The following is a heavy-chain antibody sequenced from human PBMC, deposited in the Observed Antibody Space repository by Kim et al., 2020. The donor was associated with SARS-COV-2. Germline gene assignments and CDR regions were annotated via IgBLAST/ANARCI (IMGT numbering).Heavy chain of an antibody. Sequence: GGSLRLSCAASGFTFSSYSMNWVRQAPGNGLEWISSISSSSSYIYYADSVKGRFTISRDNARASLYLQMNSLRAEDTSVYYCARVLTSGWSYFDYWGHGT. J-gene: IGHJ4*01. CDR2: ISSSSSYI. CDR1: GFTFSSYS. D-gene: IGHD6-19*01. CDR3: ARVLTSGWSYFDY. V-gene: IGHV3-21*04.